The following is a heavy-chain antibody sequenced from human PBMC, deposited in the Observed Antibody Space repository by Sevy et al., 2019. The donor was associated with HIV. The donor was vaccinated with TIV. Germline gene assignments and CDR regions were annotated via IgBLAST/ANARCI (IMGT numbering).Heavy chain of an antibody. CDR3: VRAVATDGSF. J-gene: IGHJ4*02. D-gene: IGHD6-13*01. Sequence: GGSLRLSCAASEFTVSSNYMSWVRQAPGKGLEWVSVIYSGGSTYYADSVKGRFTISRDNSQNTVYLQMNSLRAEDTALYYCVRAVATDGSFWGQGTLVTVSS. V-gene: IGHV3-53*01. CDR1: EFTVSSNY. CDR2: IYSGGST.